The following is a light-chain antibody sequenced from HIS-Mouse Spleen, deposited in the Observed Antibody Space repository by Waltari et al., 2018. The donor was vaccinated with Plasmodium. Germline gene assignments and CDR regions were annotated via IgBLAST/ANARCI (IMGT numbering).Light chain of an antibody. CDR3: QQRSNWPPT. CDR1: QRVSSY. V-gene: IGKV3-11*01. J-gene: IGKJ5*01. CDR2: AAS. Sequence: EIVLTQSPATLSLSPGERATLSCRASQRVSSYLAWYQQKPGQAPRLLIYAASNRATGIPARFSGSGSGTDFTLTISSLEPEDFAVYYCQQRSNWPPTFGQGTRLEIK.